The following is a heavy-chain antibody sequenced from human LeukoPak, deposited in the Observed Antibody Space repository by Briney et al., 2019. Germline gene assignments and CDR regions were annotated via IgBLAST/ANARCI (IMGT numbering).Heavy chain of an antibody. J-gene: IGHJ6*02. CDR2: TYYRSRWYN. V-gene: IGHV6-1*01. CDR1: GDSVSSNSAA. D-gene: IGHD2/OR15-2a*01. Sequence: SQTLSLTCAISGDSVSSNSAAWNWLRQSPSRGLEWLGRTYYRSRWYNDYAVSVKSRITINPDTSKNQFSLQLNSVTPEDTAVYHCARFYRDAMDVWGQGTTVTVSS. CDR3: ARFYRDAMDV.